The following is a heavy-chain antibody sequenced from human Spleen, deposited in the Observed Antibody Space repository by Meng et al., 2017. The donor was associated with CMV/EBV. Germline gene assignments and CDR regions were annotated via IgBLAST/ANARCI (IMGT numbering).Heavy chain of an antibody. Sequence: GESLKISCAASGFTVSSNYMSWVRQAPGKGLEWVSGIGSTGIDTHNADSVKGRFTISRDNSKNTLYLQMNSLRVEDTALYYCARPGLAVAGTRWFDTWGQGTLVTVSS. J-gene: IGHJ5*02. CDR3: ARPGLAVAGTRWFDT. D-gene: IGHD6-19*01. CDR2: IGSTGIDT. CDR1: GFTVSSNY. V-gene: IGHV3-53*01.